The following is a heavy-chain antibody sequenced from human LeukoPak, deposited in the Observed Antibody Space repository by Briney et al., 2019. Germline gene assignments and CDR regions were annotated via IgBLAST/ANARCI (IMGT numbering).Heavy chain of an antibody. CDR2: IYSGGST. Sequence: PGESLRLSCAASGFTVSSNYMSWVRQAPGKGLEWVSVIYSGGSTYYADSVKGRFTISRDNSKNTLYLQMNSLRAEDTAVYYCAREAGYQLLSGAFDIWGQGTMVTVSS. V-gene: IGHV3-66*02. CDR3: AREAGYQLLSGAFDI. CDR1: GFTVSSNY. J-gene: IGHJ3*02. D-gene: IGHD2-2*01.